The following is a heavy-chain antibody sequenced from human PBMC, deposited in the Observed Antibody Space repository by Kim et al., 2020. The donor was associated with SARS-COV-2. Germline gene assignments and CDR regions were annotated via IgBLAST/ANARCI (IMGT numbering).Heavy chain of an antibody. J-gene: IGHJ6*02. CDR1: GYTFTSYG. V-gene: IGHV1-18*01. D-gene: IGHD3-10*01. CDR3: ARDYYGSGSYYNVFLAAYYYYSGMDV. Sequence: ASVKVSCKASGYTFTSYGISWVRQAPGQGLEWMGWNSAYNGNTTYASKLLGRVTMPTDTSTSKAYMELRSLRSYDTSVYYCARDYYGSGSYYNVFLAAYYYYSGMDVWGQGTTVTVAS. CDR2: NSAYNGNT.